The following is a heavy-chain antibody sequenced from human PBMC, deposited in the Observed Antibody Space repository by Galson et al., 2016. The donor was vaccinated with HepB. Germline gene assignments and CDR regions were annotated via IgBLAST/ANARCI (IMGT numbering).Heavy chain of an antibody. CDR1: GDSISDYY. V-gene: IGHV4-59*01. J-gene: IGHJ6*02. CDR2: ISYSGST. D-gene: IGHD4-23*01. Sequence: SETLSLTCTVSGDSISDYYWSWIRQSPGKGLEWIGYISYSGSTSYNPSLKSRVTISVDPSKTQFSLTLSSVTAADTAVYYCARYGGNSVYYYGMDVWGQGTTVTVSS. CDR3: ARYGGNSVYYYGMDV.